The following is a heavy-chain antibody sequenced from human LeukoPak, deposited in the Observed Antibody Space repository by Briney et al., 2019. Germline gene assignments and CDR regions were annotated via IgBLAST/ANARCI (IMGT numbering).Heavy chain of an antibody. Sequence: GGSLRLSCAASGFTFRSYAMSWVRQAPGKGLEWVSGIIADFDTTYYADSVRGRFTISRDHSKNTLYLQMNSLRAEDTAIYYCAQDGTATRYNWFDSWGQGTLVTVSS. V-gene: IGHV3-23*01. CDR1: GFTFRSYA. J-gene: IGHJ5*01. CDR2: IIADFDTT. CDR3: AQDGTATRYNWFDS. D-gene: IGHD1-1*01.